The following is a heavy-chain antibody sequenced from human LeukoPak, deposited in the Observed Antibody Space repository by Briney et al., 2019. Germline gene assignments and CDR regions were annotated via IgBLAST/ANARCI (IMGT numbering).Heavy chain of an antibody. J-gene: IGHJ6*02. CDR2: IGGLGEST. CDR1: GFTFSRFA. Sequence: GSLRLSCEASGFTFSRFAMIWVRQAPGKGLEWVSTIGGLGESTNYADSVKGRFTISRDNSKNTLYLQMNNLRAEDTAVYYCAKDRDIILTGHGMDVWGQGTTVTVSS. CDR3: AKDRDIILTGHGMDV. D-gene: IGHD3-9*01. V-gene: IGHV3-23*01.